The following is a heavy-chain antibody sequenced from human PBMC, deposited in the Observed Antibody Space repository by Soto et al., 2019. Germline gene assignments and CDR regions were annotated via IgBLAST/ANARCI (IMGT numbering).Heavy chain of an antibody. J-gene: IGHJ5*02. CDR2: TYYRSKWYN. V-gene: IGHV6-1*01. CDR1: GDSVSSNSAA. D-gene: IGHD6-19*01. Sequence: PSQTLSLTCAISGDSVSSNSAAWNWIRQSPSRGLEWLGRTYYRSKWYNDYAVSVKSRITINPDTSKNQFSLQLNSVTPEDTAVYYCARDLGQWLVRSNWFDPWGQGNLVTVS. CDR3: ARDLGQWLVRSNWFDP.